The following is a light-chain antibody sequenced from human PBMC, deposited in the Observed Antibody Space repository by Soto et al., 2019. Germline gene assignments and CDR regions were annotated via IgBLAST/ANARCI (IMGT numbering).Light chain of an antibody. J-gene: IGKJ2*01. CDR3: QQDNGHLFT. Sequence: DIQMTQSPSTLSASVGDRITITCRASQGVSNRLAWYRQQPGKAPKLLIYDASSLEIGVPSRFSGRGSGTEFTLPSSSLQPDDFATYSGQQDNGHLFTFGQGTKLEIK. V-gene: IGKV1-5*01. CDR1: QGVSNR. CDR2: DAS.